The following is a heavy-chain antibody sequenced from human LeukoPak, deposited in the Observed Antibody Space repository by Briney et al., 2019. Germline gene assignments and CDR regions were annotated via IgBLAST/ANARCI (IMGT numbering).Heavy chain of an antibody. J-gene: IGHJ3*02. CDR1: GDSLSSGDYY. CDR2: ISSSGST. V-gene: IGHV4-61*02. CDR3: ARGPYSYDSSGAFDI. Sequence: SEAPSLTCTVSGDSLSSGDYYWSWIRQPAGKGLEWIGRISSSGSTNYNPSLKSRVTISVDTSKNQFSLKLSSVTAADTAVYFCARGPYSYDSSGAFDIWGQGTMVTVSS. D-gene: IGHD3-22*01.